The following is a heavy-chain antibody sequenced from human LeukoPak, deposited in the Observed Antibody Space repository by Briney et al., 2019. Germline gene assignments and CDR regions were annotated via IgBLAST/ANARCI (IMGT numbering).Heavy chain of an antibody. D-gene: IGHD3-16*02. Sequence: PGGSLRLSCAASGFTFSNAWMSWVRQAPGKGLEWVGRIKSKTDGGTTDYAAPVKGRFTISRDDSKNTLYLQMNSLKTEDTAVYYCTTVVLITFGGVIVPYYFDYWGQGTLVTVSS. V-gene: IGHV3-15*01. J-gene: IGHJ4*02. CDR1: GFTFSNAW. CDR3: TTVVLITFGGVIVPYYFDY. CDR2: IKSKTDGGTT.